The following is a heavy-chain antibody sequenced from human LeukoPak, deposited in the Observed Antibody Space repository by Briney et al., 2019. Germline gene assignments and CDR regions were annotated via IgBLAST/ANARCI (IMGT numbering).Heavy chain of an antibody. CDR3: ARDSPRIAAAGTTSY. Sequence: GGSLRLSCAASGFTFSSYWMSWVRQAPGKGLEWVSYISSSGSTIYYADSVKGRFTISRDNAKNSLYLQMNSLRAEDTAVYYCARDSPRIAAAGTTSYWGQGTLVTVSS. CDR1: GFTFSSYW. D-gene: IGHD6-13*01. CDR2: ISSSGSTI. J-gene: IGHJ4*02. V-gene: IGHV3-48*04.